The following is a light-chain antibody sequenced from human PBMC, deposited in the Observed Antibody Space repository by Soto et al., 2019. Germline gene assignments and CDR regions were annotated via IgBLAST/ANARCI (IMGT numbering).Light chain of an antibody. CDR2: GAS. CDR3: QQRSIWPPWT. CDR1: QSVSGY. Sequence: PGERDTLYCMASQSVSGYLAWYQQKPGQAPRLLIYGASSRATGIPDRFSGSGSGTVFTLTISSLEPEDFAIYYCQQRSIWPPWTFGQGTKVDIK. J-gene: IGKJ1*01. V-gene: IGKV3-11*01.